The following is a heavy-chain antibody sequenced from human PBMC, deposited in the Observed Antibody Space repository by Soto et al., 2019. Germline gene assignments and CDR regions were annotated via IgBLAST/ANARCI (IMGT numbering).Heavy chain of an antibody. J-gene: IGHJ4*02. Sequence: ASLKVSCKASGYTFTGYYMHWVRQAPGQGLEWMGWINPNSGGTNYAQKFQGRVTMTRDTSISTAYMELSRLRPDDTAVYYCAIMMGYGSGSFFDYWGQGTLVTVSS. CDR3: AIMMGYGSGSFFDY. D-gene: IGHD3-10*01. V-gene: IGHV1-2*02. CDR2: INPNSGGT. CDR1: GYTFTGYY.